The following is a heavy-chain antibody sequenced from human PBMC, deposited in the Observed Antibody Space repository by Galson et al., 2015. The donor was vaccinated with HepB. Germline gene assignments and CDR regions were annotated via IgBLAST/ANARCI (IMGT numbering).Heavy chain of an antibody. D-gene: IGHD3-3*01. CDR2: FNPSDGST. CDR3: SRSGRTQYDFWTGSNGFDP. Sequence: SCKASGYTFSNHYIHWVRQAPGQGLEWLGIFNPSDGSTKYAQKFQGRITMTRDTSTTTVYMELSSLRSDDTALYYCSRSGRTQYDFWTGSNGFDPWGQGTLVTVSS. CDR1: GYTFSNHY. V-gene: IGHV1-46*03. J-gene: IGHJ5*02.